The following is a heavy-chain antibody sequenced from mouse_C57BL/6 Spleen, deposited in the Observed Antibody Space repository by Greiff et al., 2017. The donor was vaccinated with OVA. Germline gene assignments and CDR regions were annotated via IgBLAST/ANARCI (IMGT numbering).Heavy chain of an antibody. D-gene: IGHD1-1*01. CDR2: IDPENGDT. Sequence: VQLQQSGAELVRPGASVKLSCTASGFTFKDDYMHWVKQRPEQGLEWIGWIDPENGDTEYVSKFQGKATITADTSSNTAYLQLSSLTSEDAAVYYCTARYGGKNWYFDVWGTGTTVTVSS. J-gene: IGHJ1*03. CDR3: TARYGGKNWYFDV. CDR1: GFTFKDDY. V-gene: IGHV14-4*01.